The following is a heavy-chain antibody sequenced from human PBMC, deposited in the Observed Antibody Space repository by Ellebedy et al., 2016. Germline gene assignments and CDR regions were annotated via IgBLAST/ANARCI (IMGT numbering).Heavy chain of an antibody. D-gene: IGHD4-11*01. CDR3: AHSTTVTSVDY. J-gene: IGHJ4*02. V-gene: IGHV2-5*01. Sequence: SGPTLVKPTQTLTLTCTFSGFSLSNSGVGVGWIRQPPGKALEWLSFIYGNGDERYRPSLRSRLSISKDTSKNQVVLTMTNTDPVDTATYYCAHSTTVTSVDYWGQGTLVTVSS. CDR2: IYGNGDE. CDR1: GFSLSNSGVG.